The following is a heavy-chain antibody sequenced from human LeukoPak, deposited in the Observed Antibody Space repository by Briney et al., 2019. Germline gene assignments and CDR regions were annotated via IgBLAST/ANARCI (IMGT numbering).Heavy chain of an antibody. D-gene: IGHD6-13*01. CDR1: GGSISSSSYY. J-gene: IGHJ5*02. V-gene: IGHV4-39*07. Sequence: PSETLSLICTVSGGSISSSSYYWGWIRQPPGKGLEWIGSIYYSGSTYYNPSLKSRVTISVDTSKNQFSLKLSSVTAADTAVYYCASEGQDAGTGGWFDPWGQGTLVTVSS. CDR2: IYYSGST. CDR3: ASEGQDAGTGGWFDP.